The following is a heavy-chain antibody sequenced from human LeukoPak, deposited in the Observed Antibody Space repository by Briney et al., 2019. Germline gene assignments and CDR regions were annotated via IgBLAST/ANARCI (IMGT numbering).Heavy chain of an antibody. CDR2: INHKSGDT. Sequence: ASVKVSCKASGYTFTDYFIHWVRQAPGQGLEWMGWINHKSGDTKYLQKFQGRVTVTRDTSITTAYMELSRLTSDDTAIYYCARVVYDSSGYYLGYWGQGTLVTVSS. CDR1: GYTFTDYF. V-gene: IGHV1-2*02. D-gene: IGHD3-22*01. CDR3: ARVVYDSSGYYLGY. J-gene: IGHJ4*02.